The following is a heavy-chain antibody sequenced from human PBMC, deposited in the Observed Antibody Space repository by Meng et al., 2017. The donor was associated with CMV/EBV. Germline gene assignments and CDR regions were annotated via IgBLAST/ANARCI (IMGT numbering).Heavy chain of an antibody. J-gene: IGHJ5*02. CDR3: ARDRRPNWFDP. CDR1: GFTFSSYA. Sequence: LSLTGAASGFTFSSYAMHWVRQAPGKGLEWVAVISYDGSNKYYADSVKGRFTISRDNSKNTLYLQMNSLRAEDTAVYYCARDRRPNWFDPWGQGTLVTVSS. V-gene: IGHV3-30*04. CDR2: ISYDGSNK.